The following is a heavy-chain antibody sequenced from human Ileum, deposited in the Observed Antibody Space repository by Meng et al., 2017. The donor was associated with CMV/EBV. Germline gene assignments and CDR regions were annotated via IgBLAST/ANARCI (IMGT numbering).Heavy chain of an antibody. CDR1: GFTFSDYY. CDR2: ISPNSVDT. Sequence: QGQRVESGGGLVKPGGSLRLSCAASGFTFSDYYMSWIRQAPGRGLECLSYISPNSVDTNYADSVKGRFTISRDNSKNSLYLQMDSLGAEDTAVYYCSTTARLFTNWGQGTLVTVAS. D-gene: IGHD2-2*01. J-gene: IGHJ4*02. V-gene: IGHV3-11*05. CDR3: STTARLFTN.